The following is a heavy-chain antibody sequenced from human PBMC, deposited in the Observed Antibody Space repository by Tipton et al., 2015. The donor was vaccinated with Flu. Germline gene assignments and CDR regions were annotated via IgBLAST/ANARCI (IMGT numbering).Heavy chain of an antibody. CDR2: IHHNGIT. CDR1: GGSFSGNY. J-gene: IGHJ4*02. D-gene: IGHD1/OR15-1a*01. CDR3: TGTAGGY. Sequence: TLSLTCAVYGGSFSGNYWTWIRQPPGKGLEWIVKIHHNGITNYNPSLKSRGTISVGTSKNHFSLTLSSLTAADIVTGTVTGTAGGYWGQGTLVTVSS. V-gene: IGHV4-34*01.